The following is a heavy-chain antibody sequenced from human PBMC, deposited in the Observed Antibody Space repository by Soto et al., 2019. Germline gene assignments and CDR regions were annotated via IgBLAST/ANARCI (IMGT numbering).Heavy chain of an antibody. V-gene: IGHV2-5*01. J-gene: IGHJ6*02. CDR3: AYLPCSGGSCSWFSFSGMDV. D-gene: IGHD2-15*01. CDR2: IYLYDDK. Sequence: QITLKESGPTLVKPTQTLTLTCTFSGVSLSTSGVGVAWIRQPPGKALEWLALIYLYDDKRYRPSLESRLTITNDTSKNQVVLTMTNMDSVDTATYYCAYLPCSGGSCSWFSFSGMDVWGQGTTVTVSS. CDR1: GVSLSTSGVG.